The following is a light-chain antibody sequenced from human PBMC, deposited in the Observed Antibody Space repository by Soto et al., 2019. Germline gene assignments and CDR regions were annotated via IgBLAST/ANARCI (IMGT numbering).Light chain of an antibody. J-gene: IGLJ1*01. CDR1: SSNIGATYD. CDR3: QSYDSSLSAHYV. Sequence: QCLLTQPPSVSGAPGQGVTISCTGSSSNIGATYDVQWYQQLPGTAPKLLIYGNSNRPSGVPDRFSGSKSGTSASLAITGLQADDEADYYCQSYDSSLSAHYVFGSGTKVTVL. V-gene: IGLV1-40*01. CDR2: GNS.